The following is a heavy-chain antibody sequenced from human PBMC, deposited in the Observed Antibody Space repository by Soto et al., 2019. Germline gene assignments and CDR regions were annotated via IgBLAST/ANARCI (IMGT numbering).Heavy chain of an antibody. Sequence: QVQLVESGGGVVQPGRSLRLSCAASGFTFSSYGMHWVRQAPGKGLEWVAVISDDGSNKYYADSLKGRFTISRDNSKKSLYLQRNSLGAEDTAGYYGAKGWVDDTSGWSFDDWGQGALVTVSS. V-gene: IGHV3-30*18. D-gene: IGHD3-22*01. J-gene: IGHJ4*02. CDR3: AKGWVDDTSGWSFDD. CDR2: ISDDGSNK. CDR1: GFTFSSYG.